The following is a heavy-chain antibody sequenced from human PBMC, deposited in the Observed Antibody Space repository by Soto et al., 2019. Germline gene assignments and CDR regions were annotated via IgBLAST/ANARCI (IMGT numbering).Heavy chain of an antibody. J-gene: IGHJ5*02. V-gene: IGHV3-53*01. D-gene: IGHD2-15*01. CDR1: GFTVSSNY. Sequence: GSLRLSCAASGFTVSSNYMSWVRQAPGKGLEWVSVIYSGGSTYYADSVKGRFTISRDNSKNTLYLQMNSLRAEDTAVYYCVRSHPGYCSGGSCSYPSWFDPWGQGTLVTVSS. CDR3: VRSHPGYCSGGSCSYPSWFDP. CDR2: IYSGGST.